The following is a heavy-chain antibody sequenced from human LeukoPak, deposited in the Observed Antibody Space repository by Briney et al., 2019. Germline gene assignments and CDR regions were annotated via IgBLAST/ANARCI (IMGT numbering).Heavy chain of an antibody. CDR3: AKDPDGYRTHRFDY. CDR2: ISWNSGSI. V-gene: IGHV3-9*01. J-gene: IGHJ4*02. CDR1: GFTFDDYA. Sequence: PGRSLRLSCAASGFTFDDYAMHWVRQAPGKGLEWVSGISWNSGSIGYADSVKGRFTISRDNAKNSLYLQMNSLRAEDTALYYCAKDPDGYRTHRFDYWGQGTLVTVSS. D-gene: IGHD5-24*01.